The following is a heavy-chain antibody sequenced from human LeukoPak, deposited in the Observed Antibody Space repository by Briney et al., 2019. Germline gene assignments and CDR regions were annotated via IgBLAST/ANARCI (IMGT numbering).Heavy chain of an antibody. CDR3: ARDLGPYYYYGMDV. Sequence: ASVKVSCKASGYTFTGYYMHSVRQAPGQGLEWMGWINPNSGGTNYAQKFQGRVTMTRDTSISTAYMELSRLRSDDTAVYYCARDLGPYYYYGMDVWGQGTTVTVSS. CDR2: INPNSGGT. J-gene: IGHJ6*02. V-gene: IGHV1-2*02. CDR1: GYTFTGYY.